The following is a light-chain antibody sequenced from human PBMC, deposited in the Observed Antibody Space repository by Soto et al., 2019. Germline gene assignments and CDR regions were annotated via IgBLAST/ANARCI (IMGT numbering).Light chain of an antibody. J-gene: IGKJ2*01. CDR1: QSISSW. V-gene: IGKV1-5*01. Sequence: DIQMTQSPSTLSASVGDRVTITCRASQSISSWLAWYQQKPGKAPKLLIYDASSLESGVPSRFSGSGSGTEFTPTISILQPDDFATYYCQQYNSYPYTFGQGTKLEIK. CDR3: QQYNSYPYT. CDR2: DAS.